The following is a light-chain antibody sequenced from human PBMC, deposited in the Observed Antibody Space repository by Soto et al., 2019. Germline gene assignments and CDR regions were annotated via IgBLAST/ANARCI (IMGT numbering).Light chain of an antibody. CDR2: DAI. CDR3: QRRISWRIT. CDR1: QTVSRS. J-gene: IGKJ5*01. Sequence: IVLSQSPATLPLSPGESATLSCRASQTVSRSLAWYQQKPGQAPRLLMYDAINRATGIPSRLSGSGSGTDFTLTISSLEPQEVAVYYCQRRISWRITFGQGTRREIK. V-gene: IGKV3-11*01.